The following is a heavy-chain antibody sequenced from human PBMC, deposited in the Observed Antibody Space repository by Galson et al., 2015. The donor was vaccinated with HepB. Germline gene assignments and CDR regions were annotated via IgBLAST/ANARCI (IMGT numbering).Heavy chain of an antibody. D-gene: IGHD4-17*01. Sequence: SLRLSCAASGFTFSSYAMHWVRQAPGKGLEWVAVISYDGSNKYYADSVKGRFTISRDNSKNTLYLQMNSLRAEDTAVYYCARDPLSDYGDFRGYFELWGRGTLVTVSS. J-gene: IGHJ2*01. CDR2: ISYDGSNK. CDR1: GFTFSSYA. CDR3: ARDPLSDYGDFRGYFEL. V-gene: IGHV3-30*04.